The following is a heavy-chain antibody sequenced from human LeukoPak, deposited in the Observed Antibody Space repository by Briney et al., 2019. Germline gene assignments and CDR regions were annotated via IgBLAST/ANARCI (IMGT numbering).Heavy chain of an antibody. Sequence: PSETLSLTCTVSGGSIRSYYWSWIRQPPGKGLEWIGYISYSGRTKYNPSLKSRATISEDTSQNQFSLKLSSVTAADTAVYYCATGRDYFDYWGQGTLVTVS. J-gene: IGHJ4*02. D-gene: IGHD7-27*01. V-gene: IGHV4-59*08. CDR3: ATGRDYFDY. CDR2: ISYSGRT. CDR1: GGSIRSYY.